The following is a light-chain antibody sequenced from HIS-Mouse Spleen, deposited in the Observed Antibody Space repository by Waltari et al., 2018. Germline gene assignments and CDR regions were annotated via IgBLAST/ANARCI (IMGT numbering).Light chain of an antibody. V-gene: IGLV3-10*01. J-gene: IGLJ2*01. CDR2: EDR. Sequence: SYELTQPPSVSVSPGQTARITCSGDALPKKYAYWYQQKSGQAPVVVIDEDRKRPSGIPERFAGASSGTRATLTISGAQVEDEADYYCYSTDSSGNHRVFGGGTKLTVL. CDR3: YSTDSSGNHRV. CDR1: ALPKKY.